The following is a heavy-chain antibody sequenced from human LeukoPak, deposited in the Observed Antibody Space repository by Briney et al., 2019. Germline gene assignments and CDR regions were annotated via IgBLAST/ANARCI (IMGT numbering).Heavy chain of an antibody. V-gene: IGHV4-34*01. D-gene: IGHD3-10*01. Sequence: SETPSLTCAVYGGSFSGYYWSWIRQPPGKGLEWIGEINHSGSTNYNPSLKSRVTISVDTSKNQFSLKLSSVTAADTAVYYCARHGNYYGSGSYMVYFDYWGQGTLVTVSS. CDR1: GGSFSGYY. J-gene: IGHJ4*02. CDR2: INHSGST. CDR3: ARHGNYYGSGSYMVYFDY.